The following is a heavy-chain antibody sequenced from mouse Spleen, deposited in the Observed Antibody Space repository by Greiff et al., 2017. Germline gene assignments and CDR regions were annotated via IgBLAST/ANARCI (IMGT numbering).Heavy chain of an antibody. CDR1: GYSITSGYY. V-gene: IGHV3-6*01. J-gene: IGHJ3*01. Sequence: EVKLLESGPGLVKPSQSLSLTCSVTGYSITSGYYWNWIRQFPGNKLEWMGYISYDGSNNYNPSLKNRISITRDTSKNQFFLKLNSVTTEDTATYYCAPYGNYKFAYWGQGTLVTVSA. D-gene: IGHD2-10*02. CDR3: APYGNYKFAY. CDR2: ISYDGSN.